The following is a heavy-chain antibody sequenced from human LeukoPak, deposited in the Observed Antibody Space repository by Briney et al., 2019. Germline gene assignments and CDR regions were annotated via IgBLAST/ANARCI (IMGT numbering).Heavy chain of an antibody. V-gene: IGHV1-2*04. CDR2: INPNSGGT. CDR1: GYTFTSYG. J-gene: IGHJ4*02. D-gene: IGHD5-18*01. Sequence: ASVKVSCKASGYTFTSYGISWVRQAPGQGLEWMGWINPNSGGTNYAQKFQGWVTMTRDTSISTAYMELSRLRSDDTAVYYCAREARDTAMVNFDYWGQGTLVTVSS. CDR3: AREARDTAMVNFDY.